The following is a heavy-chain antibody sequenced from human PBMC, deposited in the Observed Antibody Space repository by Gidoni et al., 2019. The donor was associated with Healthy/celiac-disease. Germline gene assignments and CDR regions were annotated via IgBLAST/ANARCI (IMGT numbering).Heavy chain of an antibody. D-gene: IGHD4-17*01. CDR3: ARGERGYGDYGKGSFDY. CDR1: GGSFSGYY. V-gene: IGHV4-34*01. J-gene: IGHJ4*02. Sequence: QVQLQQWGAGLLKPSETLSLTCAVYGGSFSGYYWSWIRQPPGKGLEWIGEINNSGSTNYNPSLKSRVTISVDTSKNQFSLKLSSVTAADTAVYYCARGERGYGDYGKGSFDYWGQGTLVTVSS. CDR2: INNSGST.